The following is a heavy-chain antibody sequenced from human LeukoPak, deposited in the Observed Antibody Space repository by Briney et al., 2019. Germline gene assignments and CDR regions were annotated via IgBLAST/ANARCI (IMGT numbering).Heavy chain of an antibody. CDR1: GYTFTSYY. V-gene: IGHV1-46*01. D-gene: IGHD2-2*01. Sequence: ASVKVSCKASGYTFTSYYMHWVRQAPGQGLEWMGIINPSGGSTSYAQKFQGRVTMTRDTSISTAYMELSRLRSDDTAVYYCARTTYYSSTSCYENWFDPWGQGTLVTVSS. J-gene: IGHJ5*02. CDR2: INPSGGST. CDR3: ARTTYYSSTSCYENWFDP.